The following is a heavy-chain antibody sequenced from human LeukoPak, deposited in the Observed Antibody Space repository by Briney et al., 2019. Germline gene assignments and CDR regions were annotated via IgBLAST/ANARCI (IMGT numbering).Heavy chain of an antibody. V-gene: IGHV3-7*01. CDR2: IKQDGSEK. CDR1: GFTFSSYW. CDR3: ARDGRLSVEMATIYYFDY. J-gene: IGHJ4*02. D-gene: IGHD5-24*01. Sequence: GGSLRLSCAASGFTFSSYWMSWVRQAPGKGLEWVANIKQDGSEKYYVDSVKGRFTISRDNAKNSLYLQMNSLRAEGTAVYYCARDGRLSVEMATIYYFDYWGQGTLVTVSS.